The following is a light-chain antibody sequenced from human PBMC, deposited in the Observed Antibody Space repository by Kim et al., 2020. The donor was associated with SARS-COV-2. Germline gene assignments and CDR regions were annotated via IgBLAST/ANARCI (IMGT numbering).Light chain of an antibody. CDR2: SNN. J-gene: IGLJ3*02. CDR3: EAWDDSLNGPV. Sequence: QSVLTQPPSASGTPGQRVTISCSGSSPNLGRNTVNWFQQLPGTAPKLLIYSNNQRPSGVPDRFSGSKSGTSASLAISGLQSEDEADYYCEAWDDSLNGPVFGGGTQLTVL. CDR1: SPNLGRNT. V-gene: IGLV1-44*01.